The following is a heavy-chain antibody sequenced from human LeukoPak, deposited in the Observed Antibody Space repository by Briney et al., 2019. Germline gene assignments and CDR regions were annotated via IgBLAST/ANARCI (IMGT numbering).Heavy chain of an antibody. Sequence: GGSLRLSCAASGFTFSSYSMNWVRQAPGKGLEWVSYISSSSSTIYYADSVKGRFTISRDNAKNSLYLQMNSLRAEDTAVYYCARVRIPIATVAGHDYWGQGTLVTVSS. CDR2: ISSSSSTI. CDR3: ARVRIPIATVAGHDY. V-gene: IGHV3-48*04. CDR1: GFTFSSYS. D-gene: IGHD6-19*01. J-gene: IGHJ4*02.